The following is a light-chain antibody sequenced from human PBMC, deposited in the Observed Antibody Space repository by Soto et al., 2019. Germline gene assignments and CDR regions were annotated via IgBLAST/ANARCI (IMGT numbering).Light chain of an antibody. CDR2: DAS. Sequence: EIVMTQSPATLSVSPGERATLSGRASQSVSGNLAWYQQKPGQAPRLLIYDASNRATGIPARFSGSGSGTDFTLTISSLEPEDFAVYYCQQRSNWPRTFGQGTKVDIK. CDR3: QQRSNWPRT. CDR1: QSVSGN. V-gene: IGKV3-11*01. J-gene: IGKJ1*01.